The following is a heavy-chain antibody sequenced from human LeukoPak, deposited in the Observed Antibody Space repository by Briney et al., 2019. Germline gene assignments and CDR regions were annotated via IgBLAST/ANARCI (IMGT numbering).Heavy chain of an antibody. D-gene: IGHD5-18*01. J-gene: IGHJ4*02. V-gene: IGHV1-69*13. Sequence: GASVKVSCKASGGTFSSYAISWVRQAPGQGLEWMGGIIPIFGTANYAQKFLGRVTITADESTSTAYMELSSLRSEDTAVYYCAREIRGYSDYWGQGTLVTVSS. CDR3: AREIRGYSDY. CDR1: GGTFSSYA. CDR2: IIPIFGTA.